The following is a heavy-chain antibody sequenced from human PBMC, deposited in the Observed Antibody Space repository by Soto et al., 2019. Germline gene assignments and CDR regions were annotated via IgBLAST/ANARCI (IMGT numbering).Heavy chain of an antibody. J-gene: IGHJ4*02. CDR1: GFTFSSYW. D-gene: IGHD3-10*01. Sequence: GSLRLSCAASGFTFSSYWMSWVRQAPGKGLEWVANIKQDGSEKYYVDSVKGRFTISRDNAKNSLYLQMNSLRAEDTAVYYCAKEGALGLYYFAYWGQGTLVTVSS. CDR3: AKEGALGLYYFAY. V-gene: IGHV3-7*01. CDR2: IKQDGSEK.